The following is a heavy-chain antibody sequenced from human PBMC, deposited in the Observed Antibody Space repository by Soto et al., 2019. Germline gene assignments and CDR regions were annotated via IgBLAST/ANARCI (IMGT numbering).Heavy chain of an antibody. CDR2: IYYSGHT. V-gene: IGHV4-31*03. Sequence: PSETLSLTCTVSGGSISSGGYYWNWIRLHPGKGLEWIGYIYYSGHTYYNPSLKSRVTISVDTSKNQFSLKLSSVTAADTAVYYCARRWGTYFDFWGQGTLVTVSS. CDR3: ARRWGTYFDF. J-gene: IGHJ4*02. D-gene: IGHD7-27*01. CDR1: GGSISSGGYY.